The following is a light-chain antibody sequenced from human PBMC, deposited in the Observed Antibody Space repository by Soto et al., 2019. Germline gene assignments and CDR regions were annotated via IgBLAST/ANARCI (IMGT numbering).Light chain of an antibody. V-gene: IGLV2-14*01. Sequence: QSVLTQPASVSGSPGQSITISCTETSSDVGAYDYVSWYQQHPGKGPKLMISEVNNRPSGVSNRFSGSKSGNTASLTISGLQAEDEADYYCSSYTISSTYVFATGTKVTVL. CDR1: SSDVGAYDY. CDR3: SSYTISSTYV. J-gene: IGLJ1*01. CDR2: EVN.